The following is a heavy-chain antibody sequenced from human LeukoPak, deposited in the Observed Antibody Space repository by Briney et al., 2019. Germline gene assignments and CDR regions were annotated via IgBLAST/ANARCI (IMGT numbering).Heavy chain of an antibody. D-gene: IGHD2-15*01. Sequence: SETLSLTCTVTGGSISGYHWNWIRLSPGKGLEWIANIFYTGNADYNPSLESRVTISVDTSKNEISLILSSVTAADTAIYYCARKTYCSGGRCYGENWFDPWGQGTLVTVSS. CDR2: IFYTGNA. J-gene: IGHJ5*02. CDR1: GGSISGYH. V-gene: IGHV4-59*08. CDR3: ARKTYCSGGRCYGENWFDP.